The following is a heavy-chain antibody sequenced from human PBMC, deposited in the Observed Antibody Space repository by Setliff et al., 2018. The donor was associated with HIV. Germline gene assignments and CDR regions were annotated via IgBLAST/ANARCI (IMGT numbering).Heavy chain of an antibody. D-gene: IGHD4-17*01. CDR3: ARDKDEDYGSTSFDY. CDR2: ISRDGNTI. J-gene: IGHJ4*02. CDR1: GFTFSDYY. V-gene: IGHV3-11*01. Sequence: GGSLRLSCAASGFTFSDYYMSWLRQAPGKGLEWVSYISRDGNTIYYADSVKGRFSISRDNAKNSLYLQLNSLRPEDTAVYYCARDKDEDYGSTSFDYWGQGILVTVSS.